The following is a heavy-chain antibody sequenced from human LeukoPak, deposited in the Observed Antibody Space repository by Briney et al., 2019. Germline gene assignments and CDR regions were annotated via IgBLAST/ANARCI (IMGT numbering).Heavy chain of an antibody. CDR3: ARDPEAPDY. V-gene: IGHV3-48*02. CDR1: GFTFSTYS. Sequence: GGSLRLSCAASGFTFSTYSMNWVRQAPGKGLEWVSYISSSVSSSSVSTTHYADSVKGRFTISRDNAKNSLYLQMNSLRDEDTAVYYCARDPEAPDYWGQGTLVTVSS. J-gene: IGHJ4*02. CDR2: ISSSVSSSSVSTT.